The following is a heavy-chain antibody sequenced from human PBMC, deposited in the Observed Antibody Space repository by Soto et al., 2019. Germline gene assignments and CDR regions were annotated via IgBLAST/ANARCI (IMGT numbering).Heavy chain of an antibody. CDR2: TYYRSKWYN. CDR1: GNSVSINSAV. J-gene: IGHJ4*01. Sequence: LSQTLSLPCGISGNSVSINSAVWIWSRQSPSRGVEWLGRTYYRSKWYNDYAVSVKSRITINPDTSKNQSSLHLDSVIAEDSVGYVCTGVASFRGFDVWGHGTPVTVSS. CDR3: TGVASFRGFDV. V-gene: IGHV6-1*01. D-gene: IGHD2-21*01.